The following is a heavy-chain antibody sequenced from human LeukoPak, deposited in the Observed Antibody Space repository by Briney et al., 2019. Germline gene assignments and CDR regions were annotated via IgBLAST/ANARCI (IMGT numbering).Heavy chain of an antibody. Sequence: ASVKVSCKASGYTFTSYGISWVRQAPGQGLEWMGWISAYNGNTNYAQKLQGRVTMTTDTSTSTAYMELGSLRSDDTAVYYCARDRYCTNGVCPVYYYYGMDVWGQGTTVTVSS. J-gene: IGHJ6*02. CDR3: ARDRYCTNGVCPVYYYYGMDV. CDR1: GYTFTSYG. V-gene: IGHV1-18*01. D-gene: IGHD2-8*01. CDR2: ISAYNGNT.